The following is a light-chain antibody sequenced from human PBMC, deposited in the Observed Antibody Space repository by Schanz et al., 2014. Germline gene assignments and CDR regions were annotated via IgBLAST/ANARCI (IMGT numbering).Light chain of an antibody. Sequence: QSALTQPRSVSGSPGQSVTISCTGTNSDVGGYDYVSWYQQHPGKAPKLMIYEVTKRPSGVPDRFSGSKSGNTASLTVSGLQAEDEADYYCQSYDSSLSGWVFGGGTKLTVL. CDR1: NSDVGGYDY. J-gene: IGLJ3*02. V-gene: IGLV2-11*01. CDR3: QSYDSSLSGWV. CDR2: EVT.